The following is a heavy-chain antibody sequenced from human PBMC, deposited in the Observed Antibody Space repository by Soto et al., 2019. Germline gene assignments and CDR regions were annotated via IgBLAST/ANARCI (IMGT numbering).Heavy chain of an antibody. CDR3: ASYYYHSSGYYHYFDY. CDR2: ISGSGGST. V-gene: IGHV3-23*01. D-gene: IGHD3-22*01. CDR1: GLTFSSYG. Sequence: EVQLLESGGGLVRPGGSLRVSCAASGLTFSSYGMSWVRQAPGKGPEWVSGISGSGGSTYYADSVKGRFTISRDNSKNTVYLQMKSLRAEDTASYYCASYYYHSSGYYHYFDYWGQGTLVTVSS. J-gene: IGHJ4*02.